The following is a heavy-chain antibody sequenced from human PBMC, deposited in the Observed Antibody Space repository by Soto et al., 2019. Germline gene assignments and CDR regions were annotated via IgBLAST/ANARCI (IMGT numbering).Heavy chain of an antibody. V-gene: IGHV4-34*01. CDR2: INHSGST. CDR3: ARGRAGGGAI. D-gene: IGHD2-8*02. J-gene: IGHJ3*02. Sequence: QVQLQQWGAGLLKPSETLSLTCAVYGGSFSGYYWSWIRQPPGKGLEWIGEINHSGSTNYNPSLKWRVTISVDASKNQFSLKLRSVTAADTAVYYCARGRAGGGAIWGQGTMVTVSS. CDR1: GGSFSGYY.